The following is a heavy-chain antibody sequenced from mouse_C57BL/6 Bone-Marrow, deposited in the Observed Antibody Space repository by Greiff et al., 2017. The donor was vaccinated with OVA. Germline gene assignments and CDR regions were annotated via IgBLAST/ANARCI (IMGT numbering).Heavy chain of an antibody. D-gene: IGHD2-1*01. CDR1: GFTFSSYA. Sequence: EVKVVESGEGLVKPGGSLKLSCAASGFTFSSYAMSWVRQTPEKRLEWVAYISSGGDYIYYADNVKGRFTISRDNARNTLYLQMSSLKSEDTAMDDCTRGGYGNCEFAYWGQGTLVTVSA. CDR2: ISSGGDYI. J-gene: IGHJ3*01. CDR3: TRGGYGNCEFAY. V-gene: IGHV5-9-1*02.